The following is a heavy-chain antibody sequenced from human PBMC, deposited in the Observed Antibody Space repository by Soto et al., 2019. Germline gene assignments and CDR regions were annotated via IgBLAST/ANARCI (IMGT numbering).Heavy chain of an antibody. CDR3: AILLRSTYGMDV. D-gene: IGHD3-3*01. Sequence: QVQLQEWGPGLVKPSGTLSLTCAVSGGSISSSNWWTWVRQPPGKGLEWIGEIYHSGSTNYNPSLKSRVTISVDKSKNQFFLKVTSVTAADTAVYYCAILLRSTYGMDVWGQGTTVTVSS. V-gene: IGHV4-4*02. J-gene: IGHJ6*02. CDR2: IYHSGST. CDR1: GGSISSSNW.